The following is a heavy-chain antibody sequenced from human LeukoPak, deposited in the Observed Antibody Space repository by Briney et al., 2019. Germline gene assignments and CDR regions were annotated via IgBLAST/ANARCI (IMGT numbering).Heavy chain of an antibody. V-gene: IGHV4-59*11. CDR1: GDSISSRF. J-gene: IGHJ3*02. CDR2: IHYSGTT. Sequence: PSETLSLTCTVSGDSISSRFWSWIRQPPGKGLEWIGYIHYSGTTNYNPSLKSRVTISVDTSKNQFSLKLSSVTAADTAVYYCASPVAGTRYVFAIWGQGTMVTVSS. CDR3: ASPVAGTRYVFAI. D-gene: IGHD6-19*01.